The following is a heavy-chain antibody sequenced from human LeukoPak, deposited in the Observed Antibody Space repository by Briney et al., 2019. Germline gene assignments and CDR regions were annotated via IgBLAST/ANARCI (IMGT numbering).Heavy chain of an antibody. D-gene: IGHD2-15*01. Sequence: PGGSLRLSCAASGFTFSSYSMNWVRQAPGKGLEWVSSISSSSSYIYHADSVKGRFTISRDNAKNSLYLQMNSLRAEDTAVYYCAREGVVAATPWFDPWGQGTLVTVSS. J-gene: IGHJ5*02. CDR2: ISSSSSYI. CDR1: GFTFSSYS. V-gene: IGHV3-21*01. CDR3: AREGVVAATPWFDP.